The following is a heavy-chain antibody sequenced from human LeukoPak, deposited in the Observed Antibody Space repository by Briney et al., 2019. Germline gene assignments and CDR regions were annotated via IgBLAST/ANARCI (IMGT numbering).Heavy chain of an antibody. CDR1: GGSISSYY. J-gene: IGHJ6*04. V-gene: IGHV4-59*01. D-gene: IGHD3-10*01. CDR3: ARDMKVYGSGSYYRYYYYGMDV. Sequence: SETLSLTCTVSGGSISSYYWSWIRQPPGKGLEWIGYICYSGSTNYNPSLKSRVTISVDTSKNQFSLKLSSVTVADTAVYYCARDMKVYGSGSYYRYYYYGMDVWGKGTTVTVSS. CDR2: ICYSGST.